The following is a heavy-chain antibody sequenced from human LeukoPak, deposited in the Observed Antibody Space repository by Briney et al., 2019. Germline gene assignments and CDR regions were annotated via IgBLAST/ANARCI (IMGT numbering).Heavy chain of an antibody. V-gene: IGHV1-3*01. CDR3: ARDNRYCSGGSCYPHFDY. CDR2: INAGNGNT. CDR1: GYTFTSYA. D-gene: IGHD2-15*01. J-gene: IGHJ4*02. Sequence: GASVKVSCKASGYTFTSYAMHWVRQAPGQRLEWMGWINAGNGNTKYSQKFQGRVTITRDTSASTAYMELSSLRSEDTAVYYCARDNRYCSGGSCYPHFDYWGQGTLVTVSS.